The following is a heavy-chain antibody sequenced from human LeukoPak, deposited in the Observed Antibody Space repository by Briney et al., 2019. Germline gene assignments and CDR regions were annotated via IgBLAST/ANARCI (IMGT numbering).Heavy chain of an antibody. CDR3: ARTTMIVVGRAAFDI. V-gene: IGHV4-59*01. CDR1: GGSIGSYY. Sequence: SETLSLTCTVSGGSIGSYYWSWLRQPPGKGLEWIGYIYYSGSTNYNPSLKSRVTISVDTSKNQFSLKLSSVTAADTAVYYCARTTMIVVGRAAFDIWGQGTMVTVSS. D-gene: IGHD3-22*01. J-gene: IGHJ3*02. CDR2: IYYSGST.